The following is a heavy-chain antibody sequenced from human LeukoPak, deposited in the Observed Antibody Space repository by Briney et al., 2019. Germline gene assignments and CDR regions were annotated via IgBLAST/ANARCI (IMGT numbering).Heavy chain of an antibody. Sequence: GGSLRLSCAASGFTFSSYAMSWVRQAPGKGLEWVAVISYDGSNKYYADSVKCRFTISRDNSKNTLYLQMNSLRAEDTAVYYCARIDAYDFGVVIPGTMGLRIPDYWGQGTLVTVSS. CDR2: ISYDGSNK. CDR3: ARIDAYDFGVVIPGTMGLRIPDY. CDR1: GFTFSSYA. J-gene: IGHJ4*02. D-gene: IGHD3-3*01. V-gene: IGHV3-30-3*01.